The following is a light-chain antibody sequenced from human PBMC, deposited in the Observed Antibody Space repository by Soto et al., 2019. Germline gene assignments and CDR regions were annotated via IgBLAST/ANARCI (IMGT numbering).Light chain of an antibody. CDR1: QSVSIN. V-gene: IGKV3-15*01. CDR2: GAS. J-gene: IGKJ5*01. CDR3: HQYNNERT. Sequence: EFVLTQSPATLSLSPGERATLSFSVSQSVSINFAWYQQMPGHAPRLLILGASARATGVAGRSSGSGAGTEFTITISSVKSEDFGVYYWHQYNNERTFGQGTRLEIK.